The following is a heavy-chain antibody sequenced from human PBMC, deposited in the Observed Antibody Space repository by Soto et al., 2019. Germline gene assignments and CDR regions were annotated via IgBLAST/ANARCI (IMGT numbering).Heavy chain of an antibody. D-gene: IGHD1-26*01. V-gene: IGHV3-30*18. CDR1: GFTLSHYD. CDR2: VSYDGSNK. Sequence: QVQLVESGGGVVKPGGSLRLSCVASGFTLSHYDMNWVRLAPGKGLEWVAVVSYDGSNKYYGDSVMGRFTISRDNSKNTMYLQMNSQRAEDTAVYYCAKGELINPQLFEFWGQGALVTVSS. CDR3: AKGELINPQLFEF. J-gene: IGHJ4*02.